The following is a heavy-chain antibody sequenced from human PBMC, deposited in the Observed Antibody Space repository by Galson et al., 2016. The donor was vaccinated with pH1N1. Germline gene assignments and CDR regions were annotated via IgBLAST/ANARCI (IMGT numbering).Heavy chain of an antibody. CDR3: ARGIRGNSPDRTYYFDS. D-gene: IGHD4-23*01. V-gene: IGHV4-30-4*01. Sequence: TLSLTCTVSGGSISSVYSYWSWIRQPPGKGLEWIAYIYDSETTYYNPSLPSRVTISVDTSKSHFSLKLTSVTVADAAVYYCARGIRGNSPDRTYYFDSWGQGTLVTVSS. J-gene: IGHJ4*02. CDR2: IYDSETT. CDR1: GGSISSVYSY.